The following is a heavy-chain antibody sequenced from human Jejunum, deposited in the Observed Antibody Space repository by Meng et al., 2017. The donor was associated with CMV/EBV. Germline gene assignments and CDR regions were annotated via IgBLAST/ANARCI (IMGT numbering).Heavy chain of an antibody. CDR1: YTFHSYG. CDR2: ISAYNGNT. D-gene: IGHD6-19*01. V-gene: IGHV1-18*01. J-gene: IGHJ6*02. CDR3: ARDAIAVAGTIGMDV. Sequence: YTFHSYGISWVRQAPGQGLEWMGWISAYNGNTNYAQKLQGRVTMTTDTSTSTAYMELRSLRSDDTAVYYCARDAIAVAGTIGMDVWGQGTTVTSP.